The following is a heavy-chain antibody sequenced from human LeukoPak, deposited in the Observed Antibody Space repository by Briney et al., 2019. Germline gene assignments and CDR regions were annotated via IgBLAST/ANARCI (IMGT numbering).Heavy chain of an antibody. CDR3: ARRVYYDFWSGSHGPYFDY. D-gene: IGHD3-3*01. V-gene: IGHV5-51*01. CDR2: IYPGDSDT. Sequence: GESLKTSCKGSGYSFTSYWIGWVRQMPGKGLEWMGIIYPGDSDTRYSPSFQGQVTISADKSISTAYLQWSSLKASDTAMYYCARRVYYDFWSGSHGPYFDYWGQGTLVTVSS. J-gene: IGHJ4*02. CDR1: GYSFTSYW.